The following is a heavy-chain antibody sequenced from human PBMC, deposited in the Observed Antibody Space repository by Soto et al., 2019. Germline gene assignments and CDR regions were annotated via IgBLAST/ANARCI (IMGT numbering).Heavy chain of an antibody. CDR1: GYTFTSYG. CDR2: ISAYNGNT. CDR3: ARPKNDFLTDSYTNYFAP. J-gene: IGHJ5*02. Sequence: ASVKVSCKASGYTFTSYGISWVRQAPGQGPEWVGWISAYNGNTHYAQKLQGRVAMTTDTSTSTAYMELRSLSSDDTAVYYCARPKNDFLTDSYTNYFAPGGQGTPAPVSS. V-gene: IGHV1-18*01. D-gene: IGHD3-9*01.